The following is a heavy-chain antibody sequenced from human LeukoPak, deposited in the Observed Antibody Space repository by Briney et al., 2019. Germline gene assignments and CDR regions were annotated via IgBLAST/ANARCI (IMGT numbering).Heavy chain of an antibody. CDR3: ASLRLFSYYDSSGFPDY. Sequence: SETLSFTCTVSGGSISSYYWSWIWQPPGKGMEWIGYIYYSGSTNYIPSLMSRVSLSVDTSKNQFSLKLISVTAADTAVYYCASLRLFSYYDSSGFPDYWGQGTLVTVSS. CDR2: IYYSGST. CDR1: GGSISSYY. V-gene: IGHV4-59*08. D-gene: IGHD3-22*01. J-gene: IGHJ4*02.